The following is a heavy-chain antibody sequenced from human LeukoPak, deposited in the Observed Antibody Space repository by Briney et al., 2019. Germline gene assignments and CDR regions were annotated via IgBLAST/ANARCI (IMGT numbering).Heavy chain of an antibody. V-gene: IGHV3-20*02. CDR3: ARAVYYDFWSGSPDDAFDI. CDR1: AFTIDDDG. Sequence: GGSLRLSFGVSAFTIDDDGMSRVRQAPGKGLEWVSCINWNGGSTGYAESVKGRFTISRDNAKNSLYLQMNRLRAEDTALYHCARAVYYDFWSGSPDDAFDIWGQGTMVTVSS. CDR2: INWNGGST. J-gene: IGHJ3*02. D-gene: IGHD3-3*01.